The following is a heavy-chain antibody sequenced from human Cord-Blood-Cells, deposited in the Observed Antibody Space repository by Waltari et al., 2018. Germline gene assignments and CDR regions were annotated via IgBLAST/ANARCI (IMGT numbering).Heavy chain of an antibody. CDR2: ISSSSYI. Sequence: EVQLVESGGGLVKPGGSLRLSCAASGFTFSSYSMHWVRQAPGKGLEWVSSISSSSYIYYADSVKGRFTISRDNAKNSLYLQMNSLRAEDTAVYYCARDPRRANWGAFDIWGQGTMVTVSS. J-gene: IGHJ3*02. V-gene: IGHV3-21*01. CDR3: ARDPRRANWGAFDI. CDR1: GFTFSSYS. D-gene: IGHD7-27*01.